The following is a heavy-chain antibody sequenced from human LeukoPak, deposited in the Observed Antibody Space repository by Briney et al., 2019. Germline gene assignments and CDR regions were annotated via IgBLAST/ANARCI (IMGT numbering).Heavy chain of an antibody. J-gene: IGHJ4*02. V-gene: IGHV4-4*07. D-gene: IGHD3-22*01. CDR1: GGSISSYY. CDR2: IYTSGST. CDR3: AREGREYYYDSSGYYYLDY. Sequence: SETLSLTCTVSGGSISSYYWSWIRQPAGKGLEWIGRIYTSGSTYYNPSLKSRVTMSVGTSKNQFSLKLSSVTAADTAVYYCAREGREYYYDSSGYYYLDYWGQGTLVTVSS.